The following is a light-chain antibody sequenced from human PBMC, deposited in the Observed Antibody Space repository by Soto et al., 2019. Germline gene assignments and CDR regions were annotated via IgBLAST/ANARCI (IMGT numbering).Light chain of an antibody. V-gene: IGLV1-40*01. CDR3: QSYDSSLSGRYV. Sequence: QSVLTQPPSVSGAPGQRVTISCTGSSSNIGAGYDVHWYQQLPGTAPKLLIYGNSNRPSGVPDRFSGSKSGTSASLAITGLQAEDEXDYYCQSYDSSLSGRYVFGTGTKVTVL. CDR2: GNS. CDR1: SSNIGAGYD. J-gene: IGLJ1*01.